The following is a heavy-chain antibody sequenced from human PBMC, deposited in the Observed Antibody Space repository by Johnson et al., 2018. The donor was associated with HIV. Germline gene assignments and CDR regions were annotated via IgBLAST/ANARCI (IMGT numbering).Heavy chain of an antibody. D-gene: IGHD3-10*01. J-gene: IGHJ3*01. CDR3: GIPPSMVQGLFIGGGTLGDGSDL. CDR2: ISYDGSNQ. V-gene: IGHV3-30-3*01. CDR1: GFTFSSYA. Sequence: QVQLVESGGGVVQPGRSLRLSCAASGFTFSSYAMHWVRQAPGKGLEWVAVISYDGSNQYFADSVKGRFTISRDNSKNTLYLQMHSLRAEDTAVYYCGIPPSMVQGLFIGGGTLGDGSDLWGHGTMVTVSS.